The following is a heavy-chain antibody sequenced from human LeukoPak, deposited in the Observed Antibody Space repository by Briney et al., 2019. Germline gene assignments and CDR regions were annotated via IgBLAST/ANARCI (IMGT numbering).Heavy chain of an antibody. CDR2: ISSDGTNK. D-gene: IGHD4-17*01. Sequence: GGSLRLSCAASGFTFRNYAIHWVREAPGKGLEWVAVISSDGTNKNYADSVKGRFTISRDKAKNTVYLQVNSLRSEDTAVYYCARDPVTTWGYFDYWGREPWSPSPQ. V-gene: IGHV3-30-3*01. J-gene: IGHJ4*02. CDR1: GFTFRNYA. CDR3: ARDPVTTWGYFDY.